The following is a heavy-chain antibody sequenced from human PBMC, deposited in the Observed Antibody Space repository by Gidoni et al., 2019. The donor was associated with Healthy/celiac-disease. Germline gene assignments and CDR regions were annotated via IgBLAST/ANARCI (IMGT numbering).Heavy chain of an antibody. D-gene: IGHD3-10*01. CDR3: AKDLTMVRGVHDDAFDI. CDR1: VSTFSSYA. Sequence: EVQLLESGGGLVQPGGSLRLSFAASVSTFSSYAMSWVRQAPGKGLEWVSAISGSGGSTYYADSVKGRFTISRDNSKNTLYLQMNSLRAEDTAVYYCAKDLTMVRGVHDDAFDIWGQGTMVTVSS. V-gene: IGHV3-23*01. CDR2: ISGSGGST. J-gene: IGHJ3*02.